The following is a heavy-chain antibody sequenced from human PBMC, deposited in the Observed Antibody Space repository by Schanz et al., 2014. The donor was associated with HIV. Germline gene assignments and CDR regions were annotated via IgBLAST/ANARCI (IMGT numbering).Heavy chain of an antibody. J-gene: IGHJ6*02. Sequence: QVHLEQSGAEVRKPGSSMKVSCKTSGGSFIDHAISWVRQAPGQGLEWMGGIIPGFGTTNYAQKFQGRVTITADKSTSTAYMELSSLRSEDTAVYYCARGECDFWSGYCPHFHYFDLDVWGPGTSVTVSS. CDR2: IIPGFGTT. V-gene: IGHV1-69*06. CDR1: GGSFIDHA. D-gene: IGHD3-3*01. CDR3: ARGECDFWSGYCPHFHYFDLDV.